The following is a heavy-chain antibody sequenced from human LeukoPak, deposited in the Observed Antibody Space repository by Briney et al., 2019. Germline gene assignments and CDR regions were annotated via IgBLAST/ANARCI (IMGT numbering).Heavy chain of an antibody. CDR2: ISSSSSTI. J-gene: IGHJ4*02. CDR3: AKDWPGPYY. V-gene: IGHV3-48*01. D-gene: IGHD3-10*01. Sequence: GGSLRLSCAASGFTFSSYSMNWVRQAPGKGLEWVSYISSSSSTIYYADSVKGRFTISRDNSKNTLYLQMNSLRAEDTAVYYCAKDWPGPYYWGQGTLVTVSS. CDR1: GFTFSSYS.